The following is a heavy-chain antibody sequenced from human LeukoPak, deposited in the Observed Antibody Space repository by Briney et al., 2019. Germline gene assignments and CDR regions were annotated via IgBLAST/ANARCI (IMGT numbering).Heavy chain of an antibody. V-gene: IGHV4-4*02. J-gene: IGHJ4*02. CDR1: GGSISSSNW. D-gene: IGHD6-6*01. Sequence: PSETLSLTCAVSGGSISSSNWWSWVRQPPGKGLEWIGEIYHSGSTNYNPSLKSRVTISVDKSKNQFSLKLTSVTAADTAVYYCARQHSSSSSHFDYWGQGTLVTVSS. CDR2: IYHSGST. CDR3: ARQHSSSSSHFDY.